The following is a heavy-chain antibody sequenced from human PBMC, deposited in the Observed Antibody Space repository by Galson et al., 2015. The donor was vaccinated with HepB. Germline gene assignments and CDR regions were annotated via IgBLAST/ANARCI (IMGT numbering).Heavy chain of an antibody. CDR3: ARSTSLGYCSSTSCAPDWYFDL. CDR1: GGTFSSYA. Sequence: SVKVSCKASGGTFSSYAISWVRQAPGQGLEWMGGIIPIFGTANYAQKFQGRVTITADESTSTAYMELSSLRSEDTAVYYCARSTSLGYCSSTSCAPDWYFDLGGRGTLVTVSS. J-gene: IGHJ2*01. V-gene: IGHV1-69*13. CDR2: IIPIFGTA. D-gene: IGHD2-2*01.